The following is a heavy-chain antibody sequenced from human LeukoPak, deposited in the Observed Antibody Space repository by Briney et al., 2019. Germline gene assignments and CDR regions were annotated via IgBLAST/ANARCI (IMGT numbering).Heavy chain of an antibody. J-gene: IGHJ5*02. CDR1: GGSFSGYY. Sequence: SETLSLTCAVYGGSFSGYYWSWIRQPPGKGLEWKGEINHSGSTNYNPSLKSRVTISVDTSKNQFSLKLSSVTAADTAVYYCARGGGIAAAGLVNWFDPWGQGTLVTVSS. CDR3: ARGGGIAAAGLVNWFDP. D-gene: IGHD6-13*01. CDR2: INHSGST. V-gene: IGHV4-34*01.